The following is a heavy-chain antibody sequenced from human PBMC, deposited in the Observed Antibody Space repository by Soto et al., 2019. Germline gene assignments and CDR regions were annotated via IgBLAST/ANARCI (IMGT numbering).Heavy chain of an antibody. V-gene: IGHV3-15*07. J-gene: IGHJ4*02. CDR2: MKNQGSGWTT. CDR1: GFTFKNAC. D-gene: IGHD3-22*01. CDR3: SWDNTAYYYLAY. Sequence: EVQLVESGGGLVEPGGSLRLSCAASGFTFKNACMVWVRQAPGKGLEWVGRMKNQGSGWTTDYAAPVKGRFTISRDDSQNTLHLYMNSLKTEGTGVYYRSWDNTAYYYLAYWGQGTLVTVSS.